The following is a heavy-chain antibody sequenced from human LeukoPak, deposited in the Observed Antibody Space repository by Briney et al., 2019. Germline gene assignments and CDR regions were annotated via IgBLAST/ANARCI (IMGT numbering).Heavy chain of an antibody. Sequence: SETLSLTCAVYGGSFSGYYWSWIRQPPGKGLEWIGEINYSGSTNYNPSLKSRVTISVDTSKNQFSLKLSSVTAADTAVYYCAGGRPTIFGVVIIFQPDYFDYWGQGTLVTVSS. V-gene: IGHV4-34*01. CDR3: AGGRPTIFGVVIIFQPDYFDY. D-gene: IGHD3-3*01. J-gene: IGHJ4*02. CDR2: INYSGST. CDR1: GGSFSGYY.